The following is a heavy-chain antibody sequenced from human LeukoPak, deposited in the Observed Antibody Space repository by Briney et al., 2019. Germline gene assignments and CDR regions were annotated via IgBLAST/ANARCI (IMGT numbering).Heavy chain of an antibody. J-gene: IGHJ4*02. CDR2: IYYSGST. CDR1: GGSISSSSYY. D-gene: IGHD3-10*01. CDR3: ARGDGSGSYLDYFDY. Sequence: SETLSLTCTVSGGSISSSSYYWGWIRQPPGKGLGWIGSIYYSGSTYYNPSLKSRVTISVDTSKNQFSLKLSSVTAADTAVYYCARGDGSGSYLDYFDYWGQGTLVTVSS. V-gene: IGHV4-39*01.